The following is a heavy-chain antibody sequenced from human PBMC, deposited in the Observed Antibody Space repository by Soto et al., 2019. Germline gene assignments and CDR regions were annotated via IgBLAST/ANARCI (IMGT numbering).Heavy chain of an antibody. CDR1: GFTLSDHY. D-gene: IGHD3-10*01. J-gene: IGHJ4*02. CDR2: TRNKANSYTT. V-gene: IGHV3-72*01. Sequence: EVQLVESGGGLVQPGRSLRLSCAGSGFTLSDHYMDWVRQAPGKGLEWVGRTRNKANSYTTEYAASVKGRFTVPSDASINSVYLQMNRLKTEDTAVYYCVRTSHYGSGGSNFDSWGQGTLVTVPS. CDR3: VRTSHYGSGGSNFDS.